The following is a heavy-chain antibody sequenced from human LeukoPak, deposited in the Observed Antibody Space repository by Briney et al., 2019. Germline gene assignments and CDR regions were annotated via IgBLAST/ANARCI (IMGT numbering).Heavy chain of an antibody. CDR3: ARDSSTAMVNWFDP. D-gene: IGHD5-18*01. CDR2: IYYSGST. Sequence: PSETLSLTCTVSGGSISSGGYYWSWIRQHPGKGLEWIGYIYYSGSTYYNPSLKSRVIISVDTSKNQFSLKLSSVTAADTAVYYCARDSSTAMVNWFDPWGQGTLVTVSS. V-gene: IGHV4-31*03. J-gene: IGHJ5*02. CDR1: GGSISSGGYY.